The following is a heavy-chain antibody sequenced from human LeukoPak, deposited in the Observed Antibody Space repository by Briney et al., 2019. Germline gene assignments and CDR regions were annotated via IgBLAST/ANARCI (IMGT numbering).Heavy chain of an antibody. J-gene: IGHJ6*02. CDR3: AKAPVWNYYYGLDV. CDR1: GLTASHNVNNA. V-gene: IGHV3-23*01. CDR2: ITTSGST. Sequence: GGSLRLSCAASGLTASHNVNNAMSWVRHAPGKGLEWVSGITTSGSTYYADSVKGRFTISRENSNTTLYLPMDSLRAEDTAVYYCAKAPVWNYYYGLDVWGQGTTVTVSS. D-gene: IGHD2-21*01.